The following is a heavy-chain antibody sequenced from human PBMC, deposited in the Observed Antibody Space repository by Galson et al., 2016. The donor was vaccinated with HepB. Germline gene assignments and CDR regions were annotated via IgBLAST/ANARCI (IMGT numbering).Heavy chain of an antibody. V-gene: IGHV3-48*03. CDR2: ISSSGSDI. CDR3: VRDGRIRSGSFRRWDY. D-gene: IGHD3-3*01. J-gene: IGHJ4*02. CDR1: GFTFSSYE. Sequence: SLRLSCAASGFTFSSYEMIWVRQASGRGLEWVSYISSSGSDIYYTESVRGRFTISRDNVDNSLYLQMNSLRAEDTAVYYCVRDGRIRSGSFRRWDYWGRGTRVTVSS.